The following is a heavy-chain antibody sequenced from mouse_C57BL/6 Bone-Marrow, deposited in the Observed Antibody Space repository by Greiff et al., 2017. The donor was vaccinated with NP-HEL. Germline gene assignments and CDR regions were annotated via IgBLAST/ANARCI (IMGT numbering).Heavy chain of an antibody. CDR2: ISYDGSN. CDR3: ANSNYGSSYGYFDV. Sequence: EVQRVESGPGLVKPSQSLSLTCSVTGYSITSGYYWNWIRQFPGNKLEWMGYISYDGSNNYNPSLKNRISIARDPSKNQFFLKLNSVTTEDTATYYCANSNYGSSYGYFDVWGTGTTVTVSS. CDR1: GYSITSGYY. V-gene: IGHV3-6*01. J-gene: IGHJ1*03. D-gene: IGHD1-1*01.